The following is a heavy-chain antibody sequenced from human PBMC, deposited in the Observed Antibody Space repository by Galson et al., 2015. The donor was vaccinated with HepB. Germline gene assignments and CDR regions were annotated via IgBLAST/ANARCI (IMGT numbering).Heavy chain of an antibody. V-gene: IGHV1-3*01. D-gene: IGHD3-22*01. Sequence: SVKVSCKASGYTFTSYAMHWVRQAPGQRLEWMGWINAGNGNTKYSQKFQGRVTITRDTSASTAYMELSSLRSEDTAVYYCARVRDSSGYYYHYWGQGTLVTVSS. CDR1: GYTFTSYA. CDR2: INAGNGNT. CDR3: ARVRDSSGYYYHY. J-gene: IGHJ4*02.